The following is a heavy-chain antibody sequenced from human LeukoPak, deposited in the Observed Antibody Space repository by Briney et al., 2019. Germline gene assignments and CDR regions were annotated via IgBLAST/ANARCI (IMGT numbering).Heavy chain of an antibody. Sequence: ASVKVSCKASGYTFTSYGISLVRQAPGQGLEWMGCISAYKGNTNYAQKLQGRVTMTTDTSTSTAYMELRSLRSDDTAVYYCARLSTDSSGYYYVWWFDPWGQGTLVTVSS. J-gene: IGHJ5*02. CDR1: GYTFTSYG. CDR3: ARLSTDSSGYYYVWWFDP. V-gene: IGHV1-18*01. CDR2: ISAYKGNT. D-gene: IGHD3-22*01.